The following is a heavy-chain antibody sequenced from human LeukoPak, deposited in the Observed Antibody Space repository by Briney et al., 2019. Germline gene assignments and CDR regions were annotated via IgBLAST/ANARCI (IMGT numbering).Heavy chain of an antibody. CDR1: GFTLSAYW. Sequence: GGSLRLSCAVSGFTLSAYWMTWVRQAPGKGLEWVANIKQDGSEKYYVDSVKGRFTISRDNARNSLYLQMNSLRAEDTAVYYCARDQWGPDVWGKGTTVTVSS. V-gene: IGHV3-7*03. D-gene: IGHD2-8*01. J-gene: IGHJ6*04. CDR3: ARDQWGPDV. CDR2: IKQDGSEK.